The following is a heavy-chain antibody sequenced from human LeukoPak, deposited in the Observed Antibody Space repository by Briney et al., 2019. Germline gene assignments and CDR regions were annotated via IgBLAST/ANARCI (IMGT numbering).Heavy chain of an antibody. V-gene: IGHV3-23*01. J-gene: IGHJ4*02. Sequence: GGSLRLSCAASGFTFSTYAMSWVRQAAGKGLEWVSLISGSGGGTYYADSVKGRFTISRDNSKNTLYLQLNSLRVEDTAVYYCAKVVAAGYYFDYWGQGTLVTVSS. CDR3: AKVVAAGYYFDY. D-gene: IGHD6-13*01. CDR2: ISGSGGGT. CDR1: GFTFSTYA.